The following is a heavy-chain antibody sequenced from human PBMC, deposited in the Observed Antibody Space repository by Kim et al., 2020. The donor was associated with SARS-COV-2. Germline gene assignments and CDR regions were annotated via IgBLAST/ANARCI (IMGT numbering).Heavy chain of an antibody. CDR1: GYTFTSYG. V-gene: IGHV1-18*01. CDR2: ISAYNGNT. D-gene: IGHD3-9*01. J-gene: IGHJ5*02. Sequence: ASVKVSCKASGYTFTSYGISWVRQAPGQGLEWMGCISAYNGNTNYAQKLQGRVTMTTDTSTSTAYMELRSLRSDDTAVYYCARGGLRYFDWFPRDPWGQGTLVTVSS. CDR3: ARGGLRYFDWFPRDP.